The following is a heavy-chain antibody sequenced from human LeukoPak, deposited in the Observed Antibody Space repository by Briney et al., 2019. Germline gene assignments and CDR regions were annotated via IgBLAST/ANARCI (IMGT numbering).Heavy chain of an antibody. J-gene: IGHJ4*02. Sequence: SETLSLTCTVSGGSISSYYWSWIRQPAGKGLEWIGRIYTSGSTNYNPSLKSRVTMSVDTSKNQFSLKLSSVTAADTAVYYCARVFSGVLRFLEWRHPLIDYWGQGTLVTVSS. D-gene: IGHD3-3*01. CDR1: GGSISSYY. CDR2: IYTSGST. CDR3: ARVFSGVLRFLEWRHPLIDY. V-gene: IGHV4-4*07.